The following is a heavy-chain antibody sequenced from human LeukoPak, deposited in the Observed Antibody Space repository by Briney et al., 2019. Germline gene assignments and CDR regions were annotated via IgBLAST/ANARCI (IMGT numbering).Heavy chain of an antibody. CDR2: ISAYNGNT. V-gene: IGHV1-18*04. J-gene: IGHJ4*02. D-gene: IGHD5-18*01. Sequence: GASVKVSCKASGYTFTSYGISWVRQAPGQGLEWMGWISAYNGNTNYAQKLQGRVTMTTDTSTSTAYMELRSLRSDDTAAYYRARGKGYSYGPGHFDYWGQGTLVTVSS. CDR3: ARGKGYSYGPGHFDY. CDR1: GYTFTSYG.